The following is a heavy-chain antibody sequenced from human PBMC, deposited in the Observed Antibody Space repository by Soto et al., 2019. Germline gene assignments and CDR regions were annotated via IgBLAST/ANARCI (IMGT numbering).Heavy chain of an antibody. CDR1: GGTFSSYA. CDR3: ARLSADIVVVPAAIHTIHYYYGMDV. Sequence: QVQLVQSGAEVKKPGSSVKVSCKASGGTFSSYAISWVRQAPGQGLEWMGGIIPIFGTANYAQKFQGRVTIPADESTSTAYMELSSLRSEDTAVYYCARLSADIVVVPAAIHTIHYYYGMDVWGQGTTVTVSS. J-gene: IGHJ6*02. CDR2: IIPIFGTA. D-gene: IGHD2-2*01. V-gene: IGHV1-69*01.